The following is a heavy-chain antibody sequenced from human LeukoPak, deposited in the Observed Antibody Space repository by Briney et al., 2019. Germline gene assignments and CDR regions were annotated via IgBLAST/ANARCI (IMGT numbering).Heavy chain of an antibody. CDR3: AKYHYRDPENYLDY. CDR2: ISGSGGST. Sequence: GGSLRLSCAASGFTFSSYAMSWVRQAPGKGLEWDSGISGSGGSTYYADSVKGRFTISRDNSKNTLYLQMNSLRAEDTAVYYCAKYHYRDPENYLDYWGQGTLVTVSS. V-gene: IGHV3-23*01. CDR1: GFTFSSYA. J-gene: IGHJ4*02. D-gene: IGHD4-17*01.